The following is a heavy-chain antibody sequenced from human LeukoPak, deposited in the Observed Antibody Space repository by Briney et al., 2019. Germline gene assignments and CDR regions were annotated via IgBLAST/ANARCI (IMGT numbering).Heavy chain of an antibody. Sequence: GGSLRLSCAASGFTFSSYSMNWVRQAPGKGREWVSSISSSSSYIYYADSVKGRFTISRDNAKNSLYLQMNSLRAEDTAVYYCARDTGRYCSSTSCPFDPWGQGTLVTVSS. V-gene: IGHV3-21*01. CDR2: ISSSSSYI. J-gene: IGHJ5*02. CDR3: ARDTGRYCSSTSCPFDP. CDR1: GFTFSSYS. D-gene: IGHD2-2*01.